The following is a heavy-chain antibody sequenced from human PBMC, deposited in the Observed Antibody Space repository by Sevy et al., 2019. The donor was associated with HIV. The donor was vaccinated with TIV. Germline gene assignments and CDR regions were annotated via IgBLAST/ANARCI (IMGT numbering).Heavy chain of an antibody. CDR2: IPNDGTNK. D-gene: IGHD5-18*01. J-gene: IGHJ4*02. Sequence: GSLRLSCAASGFIFSSYGMHWVRQAPGKGLEWVAFIPNDGTNKDYADSVKGRFTISRDNSKNTVYLQINSLRVEDTAVYYCAKSWIGYSYGTCDYWGLGTLVTVSS. CDR1: GFIFSSYG. V-gene: IGHV3-30*02. CDR3: AKSWIGYSYGTCDY.